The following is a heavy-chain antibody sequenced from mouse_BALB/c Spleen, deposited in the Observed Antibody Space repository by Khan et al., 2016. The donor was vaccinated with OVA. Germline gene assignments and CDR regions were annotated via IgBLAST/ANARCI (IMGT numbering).Heavy chain of an antibody. D-gene: IGHD2-14*01. V-gene: IGHV1-26*01. CDR1: GYSFTLYY. CDR2: VNPNTGGS. Sequence: VQLKQSGPDLVKPGASVKISCKASGYSFTLYYMTWVKQSHGKSLEWIGRVNPNTGGSDYNQEFKGKAILTVDKSSNTAYMEFHSLTSEDSAVYYCARGYDFFAYWGQGTLVTVSA. J-gene: IGHJ3*01. CDR3: ARGYDFFAY.